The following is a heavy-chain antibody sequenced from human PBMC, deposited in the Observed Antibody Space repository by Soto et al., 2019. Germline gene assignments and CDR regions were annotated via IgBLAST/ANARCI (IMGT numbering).Heavy chain of an antibody. Sequence: PSETLSLTCDVSGDSIGSNVRWSWVRQPPGKGLEWIGEVYHNGLTDYNPSLRGRATMSADMSKNQFSLRVTSVTDADTAIYYCARDAALPGEADRFDCWGKGALITVSS. D-gene: IGHD2-15*01. CDR1: GDSIGSNVR. CDR3: ARDAALPGEADRFDC. CDR2: VYHNGLT. V-gene: IGHV4-4*02. J-gene: IGHJ4*02.